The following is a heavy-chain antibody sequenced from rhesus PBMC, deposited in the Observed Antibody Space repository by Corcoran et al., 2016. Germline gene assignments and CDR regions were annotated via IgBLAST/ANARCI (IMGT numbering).Heavy chain of an antibody. CDR1: GASISDSYY. CDR2: IYGSGGST. CDR3: ARDLKYSNSKGDFDY. V-gene: IGHV4-106*01. J-gene: IGHJ4*01. D-gene: IGHD4-23*01. Sequence: QVQLQESGPGLVKPSETLSLTCAVSGASISDSYYWSWIRQPPGKGLEWIGYIYGSGGSTYSNPSLTSRVTISTDTSKNQCSLKLSSVTAADTAVYYCARDLKYSNSKGDFDYWGQGVLVTVSS.